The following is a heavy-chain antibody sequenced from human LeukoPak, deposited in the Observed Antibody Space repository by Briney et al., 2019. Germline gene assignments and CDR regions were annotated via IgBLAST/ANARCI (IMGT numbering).Heavy chain of an antibody. CDR2: ISGSGGST. Sequence: PGGTLRLSCAASGFTFSSYGMSWVRQAPGKGREWVSAISGSGGSTYYADSVKGRFTISRDNSKNTLYLQMNSLRAEDTAVYYCAKVYQEGAYDYVWGSYRWEYYFDYWGQGTLVTVSS. D-gene: IGHD3-16*02. CDR1: GFTFSSYG. V-gene: IGHV3-23*01. J-gene: IGHJ4*02. CDR3: AKVYQEGAYDYVWGSYRWEYYFDY.